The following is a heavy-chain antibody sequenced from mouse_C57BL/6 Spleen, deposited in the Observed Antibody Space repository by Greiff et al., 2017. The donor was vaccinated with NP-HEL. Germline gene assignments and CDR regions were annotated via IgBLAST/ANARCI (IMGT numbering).Heavy chain of an antibody. Sequence: QVQLQQPGAELVMPGASVQLSCKASGYTFTSYWMPWVKQRPGQGLEWIGEIDPSDSYTNYNQKFKGKSTLTVDKSSSTAYMQLSILTSEDSAVYYCARSGLRPYYLDYWGQGTTLTVSS. CDR2: IDPSDSYT. CDR3: ARSGLRPYYLDY. D-gene: IGHD2-2*01. J-gene: IGHJ2*01. CDR1: GYTFTSYW. V-gene: IGHV1-69*01.